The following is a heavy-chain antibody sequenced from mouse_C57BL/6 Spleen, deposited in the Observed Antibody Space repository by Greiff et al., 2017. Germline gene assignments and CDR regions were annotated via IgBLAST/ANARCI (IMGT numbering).Heavy chain of an antibody. Sequence: QVQLQQPGAELVRPGTSVKLSCKASGYTFTSYWMHWVQPRPGQGLEWIGVIDPSDSYTNYNQKFKGRVTLTVDTSSSTAYMQLSSLTAEDAAVYDCARGGLLRWFAYWGQGTLVTVSA. CDR1: GYTFTSYW. D-gene: IGHD1-1*01. CDR3: ARGGLLRWFAY. CDR2: IDPSDSYT. V-gene: IGHV1-59*01. J-gene: IGHJ3*01.